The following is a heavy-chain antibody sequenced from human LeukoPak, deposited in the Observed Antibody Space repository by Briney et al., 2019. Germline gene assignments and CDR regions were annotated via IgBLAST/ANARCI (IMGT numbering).Heavy chain of an antibody. CDR1: GFTFSSYAM. CDR3: ARRRRGYSYGLIDY. D-gene: IGHD5-18*01. Sequence: GSLRLSCAASGFTFSSYAMSWVRQPPGKGLEWIGEIYHSGSTNYNPSLKSRVTISVDKSKNQFSLKLSSVTAADTAVYYCARRRRGYSYGLIDYWGQGTLVTVSS. V-gene: IGHV4-4*02. J-gene: IGHJ4*02. CDR2: IYHSGST.